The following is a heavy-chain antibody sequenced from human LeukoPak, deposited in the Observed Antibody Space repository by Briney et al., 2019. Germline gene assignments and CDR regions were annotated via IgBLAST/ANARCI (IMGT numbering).Heavy chain of an antibody. V-gene: IGHV3-7*01. CDR2: IEEDVSEK. CDR1: GFTFSTYC. CDR3: ARDSSGYQ. Sequence: RRSLRLSCAASGFTFSTYCMSWVSQAPGKGLECVANIEEDVSEKDYGDSVKGRFTISRDNAKNSLYLEMNSLRVEDTAVYYCARDSSGYQWGQGTLVTVSS. J-gene: IGHJ4*02. D-gene: IGHD3-22*01.